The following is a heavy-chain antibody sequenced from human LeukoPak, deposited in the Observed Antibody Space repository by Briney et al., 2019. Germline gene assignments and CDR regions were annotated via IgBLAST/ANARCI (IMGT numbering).Heavy chain of an antibody. J-gene: IGHJ5*02. V-gene: IGHV4-34*01. D-gene: IGHD3-22*01. CDR3: ARGRGNYYDSRTGFDP. CDR1: GGSFSGYY. CDR2: ISHSGST. Sequence: SETLSLTCAVYGGSFSGYYWSWIRQPPGKGREWIGEISHSGSTNYNPSLKSRVTISVDTSKNQFSLKLTSVTAADTAVYYCARGRGNYYDSRTGFDPWGQGTLVTVSS.